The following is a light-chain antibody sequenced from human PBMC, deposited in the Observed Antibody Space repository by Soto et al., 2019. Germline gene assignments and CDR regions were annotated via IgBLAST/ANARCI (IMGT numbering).Light chain of an antibody. CDR2: AAS. V-gene: IGKV3-20*01. CDR1: QSVSKY. J-gene: IGKJ1*01. Sequence: EIVLTQSPGTLSLSPGERATLFCRASQSVSKYLGWYQQKPGQAPRLLIYAASNRATGIPDRFSGSGSGTDFTLTIRRLEPEDFAVYYCQHYSSSPTTF. CDR3: QHYSSSPTT.